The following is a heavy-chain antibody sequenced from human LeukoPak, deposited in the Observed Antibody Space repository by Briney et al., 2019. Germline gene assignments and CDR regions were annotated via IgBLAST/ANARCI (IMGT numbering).Heavy chain of an antibody. CDR1: GFTFSSYW. CDR3: ARLLSNYYYCYMDV. CDR2: IKQDGSEE. V-gene: IGHV3-7*01. D-gene: IGHD2/OR15-2a*01. Sequence: GGSLRLSCAASGFTFSSYWMSWVRQAPGKGLEWVANIKQDGSEEYYVDSVKGRFTISRDNAKNSLYLQMNSLTAEDTAVYYCARLLSNYYYCYMDVWGKGTTVTVSS. J-gene: IGHJ6*03.